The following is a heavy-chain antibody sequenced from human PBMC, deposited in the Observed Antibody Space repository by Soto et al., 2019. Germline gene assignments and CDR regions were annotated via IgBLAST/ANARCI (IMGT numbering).Heavy chain of an antibody. D-gene: IGHD6-13*01. CDR3: AKDTSRIAAADLHYYYYGMDV. V-gene: IGHV3-30*18. CDR1: GFTFSSYG. CDR2: ISYDGSNK. Sequence: QVQLVESGGGVVQPGRSLRLSCAATGFTFSSYGMHWVRQAPGKGLEWVAVISYDGSNKYYADSVKGRFTISRDNSKNTLYLQMNSLRAEDTAVYYCAKDTSRIAAADLHYYYYGMDVWGQGTTVTVSS. J-gene: IGHJ6*02.